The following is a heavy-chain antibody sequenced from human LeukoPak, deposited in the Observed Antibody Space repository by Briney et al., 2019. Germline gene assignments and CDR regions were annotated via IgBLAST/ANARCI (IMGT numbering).Heavy chain of an antibody. Sequence: PGGSLRLSCAASGFTFSTYDMHWVRQVTGKGLEWVSAIGTVDDTYYLGSVKGRFTISRDNSKNTLYLQMNSLRAEDTAVYYCAREAVAGVDAFDIWGQGTMVTVSS. J-gene: IGHJ3*02. CDR1: GFTFSTYD. D-gene: IGHD6-19*01. CDR2: IGTVDDT. V-gene: IGHV3-13*01. CDR3: AREAVAGVDAFDI.